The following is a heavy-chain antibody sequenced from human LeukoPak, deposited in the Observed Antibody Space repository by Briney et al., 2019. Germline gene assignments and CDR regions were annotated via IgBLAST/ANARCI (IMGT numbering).Heavy chain of an antibody. V-gene: IGHV4-34*01. J-gene: IGHJ6*02. D-gene: IGHD2-15*01. CDR3: ARGSPRYCSGGSCYSRYYGMDV. Sequence: PSETLSLTCAVYGGSFSGYYWSWIRQPPGKGLEWIGEINHSGSTNYNPSLKSRATISVDTSKNQFSLKLSSVTAADTAVYYCARGSPRYCSGGSCYSRYYGMDVWGQGTTVTVSS. CDR1: GGSFSGYY. CDR2: INHSGST.